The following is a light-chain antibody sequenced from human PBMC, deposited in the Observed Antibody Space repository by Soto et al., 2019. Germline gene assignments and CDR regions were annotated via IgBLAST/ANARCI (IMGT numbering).Light chain of an antibody. J-gene: IGKJ1*01. Sequence: EIVMTQSPATLSVSPGERITLSCRASQSITTSLAWYQQKPGQAPRLLIYGASTRATNVPARFSGSGSGTDVSLTISSLQSEDYSVYFCQQCTDWTTFGQGTRVEIK. CDR3: QQCTDWTT. CDR2: GAS. CDR1: QSITTS. V-gene: IGKV3-15*01.